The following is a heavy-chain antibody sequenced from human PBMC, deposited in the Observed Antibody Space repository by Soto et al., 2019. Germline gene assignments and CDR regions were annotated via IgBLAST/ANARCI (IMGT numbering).Heavy chain of an antibody. CDR3: ATSLGYDSSGSDAFDI. CDR1: GYTLTELS. Sequence: VASVKVSCKVSGYTLTELSMHWVRQAPGKGLEWMGGFDPEDGETIYAQKFQGRVTMTEDTSTDTAYMELSSLRSEDTAVYYRATSLGYDSSGSDAFDIWGQGTMVTVSS. D-gene: IGHD3-22*01. CDR2: FDPEDGET. J-gene: IGHJ3*02. V-gene: IGHV1-24*01.